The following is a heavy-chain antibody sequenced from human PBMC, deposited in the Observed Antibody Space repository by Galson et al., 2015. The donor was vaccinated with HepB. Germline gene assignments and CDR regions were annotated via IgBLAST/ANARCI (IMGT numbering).Heavy chain of an antibody. CDR1: GYTFTSYY. CDR3: ARGGVSILTGYYWYYYYGMDV. V-gene: IGHV1-46*01. D-gene: IGHD3-9*01. Sequence: SVKVSCKASGYTFTSYYMHWVRRAPGQGLEWMGIINPSGGSTSYAQKFQGRVTMTRDTSTSTVYMELSSLRSEDTAVYYCARGGVSILTGYYWYYYYGMDVWGQGTTVTVSS. CDR2: INPSGGST. J-gene: IGHJ6*02.